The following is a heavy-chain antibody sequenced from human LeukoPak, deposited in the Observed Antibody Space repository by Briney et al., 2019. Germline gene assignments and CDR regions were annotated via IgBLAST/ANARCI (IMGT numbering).Heavy chain of an antibody. D-gene: IGHD2-2*01. CDR3: ARRSDRNASPLRS. Sequence: SETLSLTCAVYGGSFSGYYWSWIRQPPGKGLEWIGEINHSGSTNYNPSLKSRLTMSVDTSKNQFSLNLNSMTAADTAVYYCARRSDRNASPLRSWGQGTPVTVSS. V-gene: IGHV4-34*01. CDR1: GGSFSGYY. J-gene: IGHJ5*02. CDR2: INHSGST.